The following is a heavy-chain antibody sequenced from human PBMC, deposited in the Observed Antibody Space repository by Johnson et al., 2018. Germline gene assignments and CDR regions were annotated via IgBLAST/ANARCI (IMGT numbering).Heavy chain of an antibody. J-gene: IGHJ3*02. CDR2: TSYDGYNK. CDR3: AKGNPQDSSAYYCPHDAFDI. D-gene: IGHD3-22*01. CDR1: GFTFSSYA. V-gene: IGHV3-30*18. Sequence: VQLLETGGGVVQPGMSLRVSCAASGFTFSSYAMHWVRQAPGKGLEWVAATSYDGYNKYYADSVKGRVTISRDNSKNPLFLQMNSLRAEETAVYYCAKGNPQDSSAYYCPHDAFDIWGQGTMVTVSS.